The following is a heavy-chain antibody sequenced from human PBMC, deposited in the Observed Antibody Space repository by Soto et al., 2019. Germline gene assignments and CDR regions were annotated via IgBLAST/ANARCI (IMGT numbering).Heavy chain of an antibody. D-gene: IGHD6-13*01. Sequence: EVQLVESGGGLVKPGGSLRLSCAASGFTFSSYSMNWVRQAPGKGLEWVSSISSSSSYIYYADSVKGRFTISRDNSKNSPYLQMNSLRAVDTAVYYCSRGAFITAGDYGMDVWGQVTTVTVSS. J-gene: IGHJ6*02. V-gene: IGHV3-21*01. CDR2: ISSSSSYI. CDR1: GFTFSSYS. CDR3: SRGAFITAGDYGMDV.